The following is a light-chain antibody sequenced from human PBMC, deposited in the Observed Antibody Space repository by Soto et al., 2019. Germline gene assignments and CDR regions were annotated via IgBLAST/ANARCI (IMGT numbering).Light chain of an antibody. CDR3: SSFTSSHTYV. V-gene: IGLV2-14*01. J-gene: IGLJ1*01. Sequence: QSVLTQHASVSGSPGQSITISCTGTSRDVGGYNFVSWYQQHPDKAPKLMIYEVTNRPSGVSNRFSGSKSGNTASLTISGLQAEDEADYYCSSFTSSHTYVFGAGSKLTVL. CDR1: SRDVGGYNF. CDR2: EVT.